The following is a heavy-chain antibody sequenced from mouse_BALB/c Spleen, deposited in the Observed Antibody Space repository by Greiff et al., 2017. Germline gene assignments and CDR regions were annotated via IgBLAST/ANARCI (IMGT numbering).Heavy chain of an antibody. J-gene: IGHJ2*01. Sequence: QVHVKQSGAELAKPGASVKMSCKASGYTFTSYWMHWVKQRPGQGLEWIGYINPSTGYTEYNQKFKDKATLTADKSSSTAYMQLSSLTSEDSAVYYCAREFDGRGENYWGQGTTLTVSS. CDR2: INPSTGYT. V-gene: IGHV1-7*01. CDR3: AREFDGRGENY. CDR1: GYTFTSYW. D-gene: IGHD1-1*01.